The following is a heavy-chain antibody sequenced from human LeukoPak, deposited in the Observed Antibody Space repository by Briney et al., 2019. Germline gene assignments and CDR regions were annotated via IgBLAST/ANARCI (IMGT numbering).Heavy chain of an antibody. D-gene: IGHD2-21*02. V-gene: IGHV1-3*01. CDR1: GYTFTSYA. CDR3: ASGYCGGDCYSSDAFDI. Sequence: ASVKVSCKASGYTFTSYAMHWVRQAPGQRLEWMGWIHAGNGNTKYSQKFQGRVTITRDTSASTAYMELSSLRSEDTAVYYCASGYCGGDCYSSDAFDIWGQGAMVTVSS. CDR2: IHAGNGNT. J-gene: IGHJ3*02.